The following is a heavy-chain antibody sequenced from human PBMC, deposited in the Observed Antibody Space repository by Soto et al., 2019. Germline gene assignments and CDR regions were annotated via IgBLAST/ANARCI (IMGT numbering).Heavy chain of an antibody. D-gene: IGHD3-3*01. Sequence: SGKVSCKASGFTCTSSAMQWVRQARGQRREWIGWIVVGSGNTNYAQKFQERVTITRDMSTSTAYLELSSLRSEDTATYYCAAHADYDFCSGYYTPGYWGHGTMVTVYS. V-gene: IGHV1-58*02. J-gene: IGHJ4*01. CDR2: IVVGSGNT. CDR3: AAHADYDFCSGYYTPGY. CDR1: GFTCTSSA.